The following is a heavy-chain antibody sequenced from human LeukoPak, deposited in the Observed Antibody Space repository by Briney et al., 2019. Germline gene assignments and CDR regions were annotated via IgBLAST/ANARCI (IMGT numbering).Heavy chain of an antibody. V-gene: IGHV1-69*13. CDR3: ARVAGIAAAGPFDY. CDR1: GGTFSSYA. Sequence: ASVKVSCTASGGTFSSYAISWVRQAPGQGLEWMGGIIPIFGTANYAQKFQGRVTITADESTSTAYMGLSSLRSEDTAVYYCARVAGIAAAGPFDYWGQGTLVTVSS. CDR2: IIPIFGTA. D-gene: IGHD6-13*01. J-gene: IGHJ4*02.